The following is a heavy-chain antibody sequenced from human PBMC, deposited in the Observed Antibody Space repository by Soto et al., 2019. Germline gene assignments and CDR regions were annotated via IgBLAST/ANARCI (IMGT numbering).Heavy chain of an antibody. CDR2: INHSGST. D-gene: IGHD3-10*01. Sequence: PWETLSLTCAVYGGSFSGYYWSWIRQPPGKGLEWIGEINHSGSTNYNPSLKSRVTISVDTSKNQFSLKLSSVTAADTAVYYCARTYYYGSGSPSWGQGTLVTVSS. J-gene: IGHJ5*02. CDR1: GGSFSGYY. CDR3: ARTYYYGSGSPS. V-gene: IGHV4-34*01.